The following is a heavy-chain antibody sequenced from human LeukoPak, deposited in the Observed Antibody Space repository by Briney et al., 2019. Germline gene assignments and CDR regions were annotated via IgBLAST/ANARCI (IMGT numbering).Heavy chain of an antibody. CDR3: ASTFPYCSEDNCAL. J-gene: IGHJ1*01. D-gene: IGHD2-15*01. CDR2: IHPDGVSAE. Sequence: GGSLRLSCVASGVAFRKHWMSWVREAPGKGLERVANIHPDGVSAENYVSSGNGRFTNSRDNAKNSLYLQMSTLRADDTAVYYCASTFPYCSEDNCALGGQGTLVTVSS. V-gene: IGHV3-7*01. CDR1: GVAFRKHW.